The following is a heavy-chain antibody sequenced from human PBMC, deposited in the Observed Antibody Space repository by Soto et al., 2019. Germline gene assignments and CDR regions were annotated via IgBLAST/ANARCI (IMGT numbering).Heavy chain of an antibody. CDR1: GDSIISTNW. V-gene: IGHV4-4*02. Sequence: SETLSLTCAVSGDSIISTNWWHLVRQSPDKGLEWIGEINHGGSINYNPSLKSRVTISMDKSRNQFSLKLNSVTAADTAVYYCARVCQYCSRPHCYNDPRGQGTLVTVSS. D-gene: IGHD2-2*01. CDR3: ARVCQYCSRPHCYNDP. CDR2: INHGGSI. J-gene: IGHJ5*02.